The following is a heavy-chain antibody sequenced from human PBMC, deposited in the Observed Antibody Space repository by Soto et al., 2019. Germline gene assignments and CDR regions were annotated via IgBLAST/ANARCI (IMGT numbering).Heavy chain of an antibody. J-gene: IGHJ6*02. D-gene: IGHD6-13*01. Sequence: GGSLRLSCAASGFTFSSYWMSWVRQAPGKGLEWVANIKQDGSEKYYVDSVKGRFTISRDNAKNSLYLQMNSLRAEDTAVYYCASMSSRDYYYGMDVWGQGTTVTVSS. CDR3: ASMSSRDYYYGMDV. CDR2: IKQDGSEK. V-gene: IGHV3-7*05. CDR1: GFTFSSYW.